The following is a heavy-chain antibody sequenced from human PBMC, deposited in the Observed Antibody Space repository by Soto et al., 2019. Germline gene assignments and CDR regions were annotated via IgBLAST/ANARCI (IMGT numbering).Heavy chain of an antibody. Sequence: SETLSLTCTVSGGSIRGDYYWNWIRQAPGKGLEWIGYVYHTGSAYHNPSLKSRGSISVDTSNNQFSLKLSSVTAADTAVYFCAREPYDITGNGIDSWGQGIPVTVSS. V-gene: IGHV4-30-4*01. CDR2: VYHTGSA. CDR1: GGSIRGDYY. D-gene: IGHD3-22*01. J-gene: IGHJ5*01. CDR3: AREPYDITGNGIDS.